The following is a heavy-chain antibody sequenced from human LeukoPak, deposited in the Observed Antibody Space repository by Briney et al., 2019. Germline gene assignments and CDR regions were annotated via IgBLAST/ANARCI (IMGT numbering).Heavy chain of an antibody. V-gene: IGHV3-30*18. D-gene: IGHD5-12*01. CDR2: ISYDGSNK. CDR1: GFTFSSYG. Sequence: GGSLRLSCAASGFTFSSYGMHWVRQAPGKGLEWVAVISYDGSNKYYADSVKGRFTISRDNSKNTLYLQMNSLRAEDTAVYYCAKGVNGYDYFDYWDQGTLVTVSS. J-gene: IGHJ4*02. CDR3: AKGVNGYDYFDY.